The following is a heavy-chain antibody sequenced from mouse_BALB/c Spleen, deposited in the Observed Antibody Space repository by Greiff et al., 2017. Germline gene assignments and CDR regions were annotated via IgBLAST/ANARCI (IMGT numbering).Heavy chain of an antibody. J-gene: IGHJ3*01. CDR3: AREGYGNFAY. D-gene: IGHD2-1*01. CDR1: GYSITSDYA. Sequence: EVQLVESGPGLVKPSQSLSLTCTVTGYSITSDYAWNWIRQFPGNKLEWMGYISYSGSTSYNPSLKSRISITRDTSKNQFFLQLNSVTTEDTATYYCAREGYGNFAYWGQGTLVTVSA. CDR2: ISYSGST. V-gene: IGHV3-2*02.